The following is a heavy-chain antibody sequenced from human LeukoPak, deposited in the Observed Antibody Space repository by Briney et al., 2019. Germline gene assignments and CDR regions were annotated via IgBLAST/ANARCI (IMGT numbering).Heavy chain of an antibody. CDR2: ISPYNGNT. J-gene: IGHJ5*02. D-gene: IGHD3-9*01. V-gene: IGHV1-18*01. Sequence: ASVKVSCKASGYTFTNYHITWVRQAPGQGLEWMGWISPYNGNTNYAQNLQGRVTMTTDTSTRTAYMELRSLRSDDTAVYYCARGDISWFDPWRQGTLVTVSS. CDR3: ARGDISWFDP. CDR1: GYTFTNYH.